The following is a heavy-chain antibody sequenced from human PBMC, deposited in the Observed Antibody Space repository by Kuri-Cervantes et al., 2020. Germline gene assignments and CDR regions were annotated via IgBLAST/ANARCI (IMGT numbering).Heavy chain of an antibody. CDR1: GFTFSSYG. CDR3: AREGSSGWYGYYYYYMDV. Sequence: GGSLRLSCAASGFTFSSYGMHWVRQAPGKGLEWVAVIWYDGSNKYYADSVKGRFTISRDNSKNTLYLQMNSLRAEDTAVYYCAREGSSGWYGYYYYYMDVWGKGTTVTVSS. V-gene: IGHV3-33*08. D-gene: IGHD6-19*01. CDR2: IWYDGSNK. J-gene: IGHJ6*03.